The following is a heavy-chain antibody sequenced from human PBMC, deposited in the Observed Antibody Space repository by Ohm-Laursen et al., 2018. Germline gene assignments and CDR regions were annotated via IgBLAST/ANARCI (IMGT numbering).Heavy chain of an antibody. J-gene: IGHJ4*02. CDR2: IYSSGNT. Sequence: SQTLSLTCTVSGESISGYYWNWIRLPAGKGLEWIGRIYSSGNTIYNPSLKSRVTMSVDTSKNQFSLKLNSVSAADTAVYYCARDGSGWYSHWGQGILVTVSS. CDR3: ARDGSGWYSH. CDR1: GESISGYY. D-gene: IGHD6-19*01. V-gene: IGHV4-4*07.